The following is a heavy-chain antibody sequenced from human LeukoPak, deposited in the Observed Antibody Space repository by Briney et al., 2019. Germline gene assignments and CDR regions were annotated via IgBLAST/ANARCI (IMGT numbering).Heavy chain of an antibody. CDR3: ARRTYYYDSSGYYQSQVFDY. J-gene: IGHJ4*02. Sequence: ASVKVSCKASGYTFTGYYMHWVRQAPGQGLEWMGWINPNSGGTSYAQKLQGRVTMTRDTSISTAYMELSRLRSDDTAVYYCARRTYYYDSSGYYQSQVFDYWGQGTLVTVSS. CDR1: GYTFTGYY. D-gene: IGHD3-22*01. CDR2: INPNSGGT. V-gene: IGHV1-2*02.